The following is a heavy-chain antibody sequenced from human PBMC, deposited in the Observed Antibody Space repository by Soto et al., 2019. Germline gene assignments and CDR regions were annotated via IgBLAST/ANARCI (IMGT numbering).Heavy chain of an antibody. CDR2: ISGSGSST. V-gene: IGHV3-23*01. CDR1: GFTFSSYA. J-gene: IGHJ4*02. CDR3: AKDRGYSGYGSIFDN. Sequence: EVQLLESGGGLVQPGGSLRLSCGVSGFTFSSYAMSWVRQAPGKGLEWVSVISGSGSSTGYADSVKGRFTISRGNSKNTLYLQMNSLRAEDTAVYHCAKDRGYSGYGSIFDNWGQGTLVTVSS. D-gene: IGHD5-12*01.